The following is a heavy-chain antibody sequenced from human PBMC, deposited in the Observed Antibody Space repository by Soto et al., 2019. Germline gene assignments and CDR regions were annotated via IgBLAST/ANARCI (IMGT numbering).Heavy chain of an antibody. V-gene: IGHV4-30-2*01. Sequence: QLLLQESGSGLVKPSQTLSLTCAVSGGSISSGGHSWSWIRQPPGKGLEWIGYISHSGSTYYNPALKCRVTISVDRSTTQFSLKLSSVTAADTAVYYCARGGLLPDYWGQGTLVTVSS. CDR3: ARGGLLPDY. J-gene: IGHJ4*02. CDR2: ISHSGST. D-gene: IGHD6-19*01. CDR1: GGSISSGGHS.